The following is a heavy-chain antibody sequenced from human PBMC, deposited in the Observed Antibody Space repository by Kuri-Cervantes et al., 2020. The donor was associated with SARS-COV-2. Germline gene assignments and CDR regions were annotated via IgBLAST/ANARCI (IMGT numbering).Heavy chain of an antibody. CDR2: IYPGDSDT. J-gene: IGHJ3*02. D-gene: IGHD2-2*02. CDR1: GYSFTSYW. V-gene: IGHV5-51*01. CDR3: ARRTRYCSSTSCDIGAFDI. Sequence: GGSLRLSCKGSGYSFTSYWIGWVRQMPGKGLEWMGIIYPGDSDTRYSPSFQGQVTISADKSISTAYLQWSSLKASDTAMYYCARRTRYCSSTSCDIGAFDIRGQGTMVIVSS.